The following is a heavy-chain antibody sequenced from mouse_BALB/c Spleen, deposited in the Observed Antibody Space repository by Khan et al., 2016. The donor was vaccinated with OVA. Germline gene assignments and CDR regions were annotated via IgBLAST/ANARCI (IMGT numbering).Heavy chain of an antibody. CDR3: ANGNYGWFAY. D-gene: IGHD2-1*01. CDR2: ISSAATYT. Sequence: EVELVESGGVLVEPGGSLKLSCAASGFTFSSFVMSWVRQTPEKRLEGVATISSAATYTYYPDSVKGRFTISRDNAKNTLYLQMNSLRSDDTAIYYCANGNYGWFAYWGQGTLVTVST. CDR1: GFTFSSFV. V-gene: IGHV5-9-1*01. J-gene: IGHJ3*01.